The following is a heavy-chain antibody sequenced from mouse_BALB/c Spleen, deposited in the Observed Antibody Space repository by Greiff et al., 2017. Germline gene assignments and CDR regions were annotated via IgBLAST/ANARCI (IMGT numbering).Heavy chain of an antibody. CDR3: ARDELYGNYAMDY. CDR1: GFSLTGYG. CDR2: IWGDGST. V-gene: IGHV2-6-7*01. J-gene: IGHJ4*01. Sequence: QVQLKESGPGLVAPSQSLSITCTVSGFSLTGYGVNWVRQPPGKGLEWLGMIWGDGSTDYNSALKSRLSISKDNSKSQVFLKMNSLQTDDTARYYGARDELYGNYAMDYWGQGTSVTVSS. D-gene: IGHD2-10*02.